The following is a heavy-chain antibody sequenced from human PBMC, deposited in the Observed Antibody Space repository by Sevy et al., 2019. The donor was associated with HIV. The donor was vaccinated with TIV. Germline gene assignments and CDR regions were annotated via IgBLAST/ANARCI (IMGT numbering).Heavy chain of an antibody. V-gene: IGHV3-23*01. CDR3: APLFLEGCWGY. Sequence: GGCLRLSCAASGFPFSNYAMTWLRQAPGKGLEWVSITSKDGGSTYYADSVKGRFIISRDNSKNTLYLQMSSLRAEDTAIYYCAPLFLEGCWGYWGQGTVVTVSS. J-gene: IGHJ4*02. D-gene: IGHD3-3*01. CDR2: TSKDGGST. CDR1: GFPFSNYA.